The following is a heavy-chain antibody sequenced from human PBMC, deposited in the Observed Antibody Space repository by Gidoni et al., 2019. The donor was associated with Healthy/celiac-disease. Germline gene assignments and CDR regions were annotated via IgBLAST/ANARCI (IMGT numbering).Heavy chain of an antibody. J-gene: IGHJ6*02. Sequence: EVQLVASGGGLVKPGGSLRRSCAASGFTFSSYSMNWVRQAPGKGLEWVATISSKISYIYYAGAVKGRFLNPRENAKNSPDLQMNSLGSEDRAGYYCARAQAGTCMDVWGQGTTVTVSS. CDR3: ARAQAGTCMDV. D-gene: IGHD1-7*01. CDR1: GFTFSSYS. CDR2: ISSKISYI. V-gene: IGHV3-21*01.